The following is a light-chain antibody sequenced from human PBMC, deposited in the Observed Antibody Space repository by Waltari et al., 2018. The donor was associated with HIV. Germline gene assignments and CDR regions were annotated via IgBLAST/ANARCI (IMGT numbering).Light chain of an antibody. CDR2: EVG. CDR1: SSDVGSYYR. CDR3: SSYTSSSTLV. V-gene: IGLV2-18*02. J-gene: IGLJ2*01. Sequence: QSALTQPPSVSGSPGQSVTISCTGTSSDVGSYYRVPRYQQPPGTAPKLMIYEVGNRPSGVPHRFSGSKSGNTASLTISGLQAEDEADYYCSSYTSSSTLVFGGGTKLTVL.